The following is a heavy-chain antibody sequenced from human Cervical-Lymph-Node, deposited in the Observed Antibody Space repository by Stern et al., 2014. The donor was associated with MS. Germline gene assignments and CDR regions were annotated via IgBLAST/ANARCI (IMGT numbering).Heavy chain of an antibody. D-gene: IGHD2-8*02. CDR3: ATLVGITWFDP. V-gene: IGHV3-11*01. Sequence: QVQLVQSGGGLVKPGGSLRLSCAASGFTFSDYYMSWIRQAPGKGLEWIAYITSSGTTIYYADSVKGRFTISRDNAKNSLYLQMNSLRAEDTAVYYCATLVGITWFDPWGQGTLVTVSS. CDR2: ITSSGTTI. CDR1: GFTFSDYY. J-gene: IGHJ5*02.